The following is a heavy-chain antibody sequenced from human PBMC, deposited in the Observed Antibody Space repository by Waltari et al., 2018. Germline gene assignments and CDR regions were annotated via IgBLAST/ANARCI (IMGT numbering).Heavy chain of an antibody. V-gene: IGHV1-2*06. CDR2: INPSSGGT. CDR1: GYTFTGYY. D-gene: IGHD6-19*01. CDR3: AGIAVANDY. J-gene: IGHJ4*02. Sequence: QVQLVQSGAEMKKPGSSVTVSCKASGYTFTGYYMHWVRQAPGQGLEWMGRINPSSGGTNYAQKVQGRVTMTRETSISTAYMERSRLRSDDTAVDYCAGIAVANDYWGQGTLVTVAS.